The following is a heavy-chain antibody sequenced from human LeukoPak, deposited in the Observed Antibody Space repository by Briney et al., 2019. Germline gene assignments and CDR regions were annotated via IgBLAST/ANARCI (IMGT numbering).Heavy chain of an antibody. CDR1: GGSITSGAYS. Sequence: SETLSLTCAVSGGSITSGAYSWNWIRQPAGKGLEWIGRLHSSGSTNYNPSLKSRVTISVDTSKNQFSLKLSSVTAADTAVYYCARETGIGTYNWFDPWGQGTLVTVSS. D-gene: IGHD3-10*01. CDR2: LHSSGST. V-gene: IGHV4-61*10. CDR3: ARETGIGTYNWFDP. J-gene: IGHJ5*02.